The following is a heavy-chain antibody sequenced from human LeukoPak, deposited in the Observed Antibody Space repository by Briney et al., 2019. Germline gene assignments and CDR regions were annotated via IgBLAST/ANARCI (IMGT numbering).Heavy chain of an antibody. D-gene: IGHD5-24*01. CDR2: IYSDGSI. Sequence: GGSLRLSCAASGFSVSSIYMNWVRQAPGKGPEWVSVIYSDGSIYYADSEEGRFTISRDNSKNTLYLQMNTLRAEDTAVYYCAKYTLEVTTIRGGLDIWGQGTMVTVSS. V-gene: IGHV3-53*01. CDR1: GFSVSSIY. CDR3: AKYTLEVTTIRGGLDI. J-gene: IGHJ3*02.